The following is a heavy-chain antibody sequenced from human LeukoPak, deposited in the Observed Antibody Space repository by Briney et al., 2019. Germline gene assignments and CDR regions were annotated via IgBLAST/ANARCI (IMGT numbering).Heavy chain of an antibody. J-gene: IGHJ5*02. Sequence: ASVKVSCKASGYTFTSYDINWVRQATGQGLEWMGWMNPNSGNTGYAQKFQGRVTMTRNTSISTAYMELSSLRSDDTAVYYCARVRITMVRGANNWFDPWGQGTLVTVSS. CDR2: MNPNSGNT. CDR1: GYTFTSYD. D-gene: IGHD3-10*01. V-gene: IGHV1-8*01. CDR3: ARVRITMVRGANNWFDP.